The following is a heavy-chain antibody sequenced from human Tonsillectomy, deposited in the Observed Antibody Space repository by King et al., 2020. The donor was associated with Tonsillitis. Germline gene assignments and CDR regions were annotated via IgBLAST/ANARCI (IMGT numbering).Heavy chain of an antibody. J-gene: IGHJ4*02. V-gene: IGHV4-59*01. CDR1: GGSISTNY. CDR2: IYDSGTT. Sequence: VQLQESGPGLVKPSETLSLTCTVSGGSISTNYWTWIRQPPGKRLEWIGYIYDSGTTNYNPSLESRVTISVDTSKNQFSLKLRSVTAADTAVYYCAREKGDYDSSGYDWGQGTLVTVSS. CDR3: AREKGDYDSSGYD. D-gene: IGHD3-22*01.